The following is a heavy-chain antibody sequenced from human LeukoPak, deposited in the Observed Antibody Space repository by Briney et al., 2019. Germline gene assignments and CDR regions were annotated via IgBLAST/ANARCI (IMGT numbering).Heavy chain of an antibody. CDR3: ARLYSSSWSTGWFDP. CDR1: GGSISSGGYY. J-gene: IGHJ5*02. V-gene: IGHV4-31*03. CDR2: IYYSGST. D-gene: IGHD6-13*01. Sequence: PSETLSLTCTVSGGSISSGGYYWSWIRQHPGKGLEWTGYIYYSGSTYYNPSLKSRVTISVDTSKNQFSLKLSSVTAADTAVYYCARLYSSSWSTGWFDPWGQGTLVTVSS.